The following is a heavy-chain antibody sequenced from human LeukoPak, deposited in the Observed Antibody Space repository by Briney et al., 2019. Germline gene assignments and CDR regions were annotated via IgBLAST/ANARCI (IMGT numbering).Heavy chain of an antibody. J-gene: IGHJ4*02. V-gene: IGHV3-23*01. CDR1: RFTFSSYA. Sequence: GGSLRLSCAASRFTFSSYAMSWVRQAPGKGLEWVSTISGSGGSSYFADSVKGRFTISRDNSKNTLYLQMNSLRAEDTALYYCAKNYDFRSAYLNYWGQGTLVTVSS. CDR3: AKNYDFRSAYLNY. D-gene: IGHD3-3*01. CDR2: ISGSGGSS.